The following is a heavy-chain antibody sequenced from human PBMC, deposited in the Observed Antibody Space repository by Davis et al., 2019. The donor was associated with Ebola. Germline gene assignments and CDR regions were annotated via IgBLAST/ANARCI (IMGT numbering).Heavy chain of an antibody. V-gene: IGHV3-23*01. J-gene: IGHJ3*02. Sequence: PGGSLRLSCAASGFIFRSYVMSWVRQAPGKGLEWVSTHGTSGDTYYADSVKGRFTISRDHSKNTLSLQMNSLRAEDTAVYYCARDRDTSGWFDAFDIWGQGTMVTVSS. D-gene: IGHD6-19*01. CDR1: GFIFRSYV. CDR2: HGTSGDT. CDR3: ARDRDTSGWFDAFDI.